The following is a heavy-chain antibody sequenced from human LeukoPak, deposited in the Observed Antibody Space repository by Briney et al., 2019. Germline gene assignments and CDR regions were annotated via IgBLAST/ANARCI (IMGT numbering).Heavy chain of an antibody. Sequence: PSETLSLTCTVSGDSFSSNYWSWIRQPPGKGLEWIGYIFHSGGTNYNPSLKSRVSISVDTSKNQFSLKMNSVTAADTAVYFCARHIRGAYYYFDYWGQGTLVTVSS. CDR3: ARHIRGAYYYFDY. CDR2: IFHSGGT. D-gene: IGHD3-10*01. CDR1: GDSFSSNY. V-gene: IGHV4-59*08. J-gene: IGHJ4*02.